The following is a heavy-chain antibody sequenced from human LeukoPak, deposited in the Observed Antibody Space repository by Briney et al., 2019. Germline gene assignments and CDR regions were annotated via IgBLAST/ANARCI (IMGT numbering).Heavy chain of an antibody. V-gene: IGHV3-23*01. Sequence: PGGSLTLSCPASGFTFSTYAMSWVRQAPGKGLEWVSAITDSGRRTYYADSVKGRFTVSRDNSQNTLYLQVNSLRGEDTAVYYCARETPPRGWYTGGYWGQGTLVTVSS. CDR2: ITDSGRRT. CDR3: ARETPPRGWYTGGY. D-gene: IGHD6-19*01. J-gene: IGHJ4*02. CDR1: GFTFSTYA.